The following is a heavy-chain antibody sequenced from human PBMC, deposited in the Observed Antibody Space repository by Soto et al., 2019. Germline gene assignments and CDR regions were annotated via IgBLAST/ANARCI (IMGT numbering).Heavy chain of an antibody. V-gene: IGHV3-23*01. CDR2: ISGNGGST. CDR1: GFTFSVYA. Sequence: GGSLRLSCAASGFTFSVYAMTWVRQAPGKGLEWVSAISGNGGSTYYSNSVKGRFTISRDNSKSTLHLQMNSLRVEDTAVYYCAKDRTFGPPLVRFDSWGQGTLVTVSS. D-gene: IGHD6-6*01. J-gene: IGHJ4*02. CDR3: AKDRTFGPPLVRFDS.